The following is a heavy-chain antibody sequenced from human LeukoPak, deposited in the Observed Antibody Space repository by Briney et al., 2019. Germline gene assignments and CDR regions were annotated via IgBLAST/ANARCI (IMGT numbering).Heavy chain of an antibody. D-gene: IGHD5-18*01. CDR3: ARERYGADY. CDR1: GCSISSYY. V-gene: IGHV4-59*01. Sequence: SETLSLTCTVSGCSISSYYWSWIRQPPGKGLEWIGYIYYSGSTTYNPPLKSRVTISVDTSKNQFSLKLSSVTAADTAVYYCARERYGADYWGQGTLVTVSS. CDR2: IYYSGST. J-gene: IGHJ4*02.